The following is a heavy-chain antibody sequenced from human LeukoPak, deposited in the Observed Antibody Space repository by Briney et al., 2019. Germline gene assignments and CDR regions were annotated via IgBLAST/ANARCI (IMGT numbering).Heavy chain of an antibody. J-gene: IGHJ3*02. V-gene: IGHV3-74*01. CDR3: ARYCSSTSCSHNAFDI. D-gene: IGHD2-2*01. CDR1: GFTLSSYW. CDR2: INSDGRST. Sequence: QSGGSLRLSCVASGFTLSSYWMHWVRQAPGKGLVWVSGINSDGRSTRYADSVKGRFTISRDNAKNTLYLQMNSLRIEDTAVYYCARYCSSTSCSHNAFDIWGQGTLVTVSS.